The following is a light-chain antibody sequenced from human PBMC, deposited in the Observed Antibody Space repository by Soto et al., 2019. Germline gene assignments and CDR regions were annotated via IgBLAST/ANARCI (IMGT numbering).Light chain of an antibody. CDR2: GAS. V-gene: IGKV3-15*01. J-gene: IGKJ1*01. CDR3: QQYNNWPPDGT. CDR1: QSVSSN. Sequence: EIVMTQSPATLSVSPGERATLSCRVSQSVSSNLAWYQQKPGQAPRLLIYGASTRATGIPARFSGSGSGTEFTLTISILQSEAFAIYFCQQYNNWPPDGTFGQGTKVEIK.